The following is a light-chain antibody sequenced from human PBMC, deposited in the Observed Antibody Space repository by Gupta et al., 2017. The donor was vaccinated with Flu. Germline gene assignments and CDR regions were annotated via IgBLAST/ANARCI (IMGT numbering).Light chain of an antibody. J-gene: IGLJ1*01. CDR1: QLGYKY. CDR2: QDS. CDR3: QAWDSSTLYV. Sequence: SFDLTQPPSVSVSPGQTASITCSGDQLGYKYTCWYQQKPAQSPVLLIYQDSKRPSGSPERFSGSTSGNTATLTISGTQAVDEADYYCQAWDSSTLYVFGTGTKVTVL. V-gene: IGLV3-1*01.